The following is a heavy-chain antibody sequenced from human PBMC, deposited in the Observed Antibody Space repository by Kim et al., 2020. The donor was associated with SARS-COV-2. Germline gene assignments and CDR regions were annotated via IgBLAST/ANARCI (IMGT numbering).Heavy chain of an antibody. Sequence: SVKVSCKASGGTFSSYAISWVRQAPRQGLEWMGGIIPIFGTANYAQKFQGRVTITADESTSTAYMELRSMRSEDTGVYYFARGLRSVTGNHLSVWGQG. D-gene: IGHD1-20*01. CDR1: GGTFSSYA. V-gene: IGHV1-69*13. CDR3: ARGLRSVTGNHLSV. J-gene: IGHJ3*01. CDR2: IIPIFGTA.